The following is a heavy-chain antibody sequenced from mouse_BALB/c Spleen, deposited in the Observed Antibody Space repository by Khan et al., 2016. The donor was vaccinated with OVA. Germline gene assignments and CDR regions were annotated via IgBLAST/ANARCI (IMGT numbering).Heavy chain of an antibody. CDR3: ARMLADYYAMDY. CDR2: ISSGGHYT. Sequence: EVELVESGGGVVKPGGSLKLSCSASGFTFSSFAMSWVRQTPEKRLEWVATISSGGHYTFYPDSVKGRFTISRDNARNTLYLQMSRLRSEDTAMYYCARMLADYYAMDYWGQGTSVTVSS. D-gene: IGHD3-3*01. J-gene: IGHJ4*01. V-gene: IGHV5-9-3*01. CDR1: GFTFSSFA.